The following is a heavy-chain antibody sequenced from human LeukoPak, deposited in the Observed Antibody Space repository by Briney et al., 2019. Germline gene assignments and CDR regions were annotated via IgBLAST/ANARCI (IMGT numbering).Heavy chain of an antibody. CDR1: GGSISGYY. J-gene: IGHJ4*02. CDR2: IYHSGST. V-gene: IGHV4-59*04. CDR3: ATSSRTYGSGSYSRFDY. D-gene: IGHD3-10*01. Sequence: SETLSLTCTVSGGSISGYYWTWIRQPPGKGLEWIGSIYHSGSTYYNPSLKSRVTISVDTSKNQFSLKLSSVTAADTAVYYCATSSRTYGSGSYSRFDYWGQGTLVTVSS.